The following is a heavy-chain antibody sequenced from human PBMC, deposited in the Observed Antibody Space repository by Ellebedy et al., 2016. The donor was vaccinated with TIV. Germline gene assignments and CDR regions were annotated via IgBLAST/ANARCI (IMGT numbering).Heavy chain of an antibody. CDR1: GFSFRSYW. V-gene: IGHV3-7*01. D-gene: IGHD4-17*01. Sequence: GESLKISCVASGFSFRSYWMSWVRQAPGTGLEWVANIYQDGSDQYYVDSVKGRFTISRDNANKSLFLQMNSLRVEDTAVYYCARRGSYGDYAVQVNSWFDTWGQGTLVTVSS. CDR2: IYQDGSDQ. J-gene: IGHJ5*02. CDR3: ARRGSYGDYAVQVNSWFDT.